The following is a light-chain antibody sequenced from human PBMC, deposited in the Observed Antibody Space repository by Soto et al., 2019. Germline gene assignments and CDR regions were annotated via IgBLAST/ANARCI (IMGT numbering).Light chain of an antibody. Sequence: EIVLTQSPSTLSFSPVERSTLSFMASQSVRSYLAWYQQKPGQAPRLLIYDASNRATDIPARFSGSGSGTDFTLTISSLDPEDFAVYYCHQRSKWPLTFGGGTKVDIK. CDR3: HQRSKWPLT. CDR2: DAS. CDR1: QSVRSY. J-gene: IGKJ4*01. V-gene: IGKV3-11*01.